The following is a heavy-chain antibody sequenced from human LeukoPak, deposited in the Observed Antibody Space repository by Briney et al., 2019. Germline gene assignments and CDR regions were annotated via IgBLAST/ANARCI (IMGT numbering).Heavy chain of an antibody. CDR1: GVLLSPSGMD. CDR2: IYLDDDK. J-gene: IGHJ5*02. Sequence: SGPTQAKPTQTLTLTCTLSGVLLSPSGMDVAWIGQHPEKALEWHALIYLDDDKRYSPSLKSRLTITKDTSKNQVVLTMTNMDPVDTATYYCAHTGRVTTEDWFDPWGQGTLVTVSS. CDR3: AHTGRVTTEDWFDP. D-gene: IGHD4-17*01. V-gene: IGHV2-5*02.